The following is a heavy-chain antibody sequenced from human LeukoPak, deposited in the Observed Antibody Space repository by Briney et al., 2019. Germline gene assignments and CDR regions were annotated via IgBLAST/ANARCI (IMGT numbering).Heavy chain of an antibody. CDR1: GGSISSGGYS. J-gene: IGHJ4*02. D-gene: IGHD3-22*01. Sequence: SETLSLACTVAGGSISSGGYSWGWIRQPPGKGLEWIGITSYTGRSYNNPSLKSRITISLDTSKNQFSLDLRSVTAADTAVYFCAKHNCTWGKPYYDSSVYCPPFMNYGGRGTGVPVPS. V-gene: IGHV4-39*01. CDR2: TSYTGRS. CDR3: AKHNCTWGKPYYDSSVYCPPFMNY.